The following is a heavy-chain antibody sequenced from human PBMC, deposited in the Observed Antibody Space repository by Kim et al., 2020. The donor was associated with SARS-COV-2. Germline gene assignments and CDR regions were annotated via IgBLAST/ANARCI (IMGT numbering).Heavy chain of an antibody. CDR1: GYTFTTDG. Sequence: ASVKVSCKTSGYTFTTDGISWVRQAPGQGLEWLGWISPYNGNTNYAQKVQGRITMTTDTSTSTAYMELWSPTSDDTAVYYCTKGGGSGSHGLDVWGQGTTVTVSS. D-gene: IGHD3-10*01. J-gene: IGHJ6*02. CDR3: TKGGGSGSHGLDV. V-gene: IGHV1-18*04. CDR2: ISPYNGNT.